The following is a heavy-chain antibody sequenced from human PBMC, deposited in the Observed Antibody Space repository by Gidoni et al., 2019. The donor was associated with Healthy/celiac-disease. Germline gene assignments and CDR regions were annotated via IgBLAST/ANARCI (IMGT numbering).Heavy chain of an antibody. CDR1: GRSIRHGGYS. J-gene: IGHJ6*02. V-gene: IGHV4-30-2*01. CDR2: IYHSGSP. D-gene: IGHD2-15*01. Sequence: QLQMQESSSGLVKPSQTLSLTCAVPGRSIRHGGYSWSGIRQPTGTGLEWIGYIYHSGSPSDNLSFKSRVNIPVDRSKIQFSLKLSSVTAADTAVYYCARGYRGAATPGRYYYYYYGMDVWGQGTTVTVSS. CDR3: ARGYRGAATPGRYYYYYYGMDV.